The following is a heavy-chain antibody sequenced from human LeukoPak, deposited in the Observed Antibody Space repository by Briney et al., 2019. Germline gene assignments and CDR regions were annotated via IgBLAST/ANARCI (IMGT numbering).Heavy chain of an antibody. CDR2: INHSGST. Sequence: SETLSLTCAVNGGSFSGYYWSWIRQPPGNGLEWIGEINHSGSTNYNPSLKSRVTISVDTSKNQFSLKLSSVTAADTAVYYCARVRDDYGALDYWGQGTLVTVSS. V-gene: IGHV4-34*01. J-gene: IGHJ4*02. CDR1: GGSFSGYY. CDR3: ARVRDDYGALDY. D-gene: IGHD4-17*01.